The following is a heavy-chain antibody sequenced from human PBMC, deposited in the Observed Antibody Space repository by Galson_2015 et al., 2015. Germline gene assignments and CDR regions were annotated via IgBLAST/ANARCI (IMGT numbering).Heavy chain of an antibody. Sequence: QSGAEVKKPGESLKISCKGSGYNFATSWIAWLRQMPGKAPEWMGIIYPDDSDTRYSPSFQGQVTISVDKSINTAYLQWSTLKASDTAVYYCARRGVVATIVEWFDPSGQASLVTVSS. J-gene: IGHJ5*02. V-gene: IGHV5-51*01. CDR3: ARRGVVATIVEWFDP. CDR1: GYNFATSW. D-gene: IGHD2-21*01. CDR2: IYPDDSDT.